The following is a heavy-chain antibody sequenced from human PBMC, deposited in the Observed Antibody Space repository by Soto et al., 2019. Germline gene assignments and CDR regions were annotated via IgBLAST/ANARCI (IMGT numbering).Heavy chain of an antibody. D-gene: IGHD3-10*01. CDR3: AREGTRGGFLNWFDP. Sequence: EVQLVESGGGLVQPGGSLRLSCAASGFTFSSYSMNWVRQAPGKGLEWVSYISSSSSTIYYADSVKGRFNISRDNAKNSLYLQMNSLRDEDTAVYYCAREGTRGGFLNWFDPWGQGTLVTVSS. CDR1: GFTFSSYS. CDR2: ISSSSSTI. V-gene: IGHV3-48*02. J-gene: IGHJ5*02.